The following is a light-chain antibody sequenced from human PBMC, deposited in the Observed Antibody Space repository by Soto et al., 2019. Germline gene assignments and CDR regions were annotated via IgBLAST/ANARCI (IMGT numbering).Light chain of an antibody. J-gene: IGKJ1*01. CDR1: QNIGSW. CDR2: KAC. Sequence: DIQMTQSPSTLSASVGDRVTVTCRASQNIGSWVAWYQQKPGKAPNLLIYKACTLENGVPSRFSGTGSGTEFPHTKSSLQPDDFATQYGQQYSPYSASTFRQGPKVEVK. V-gene: IGKV1-5*03. CDR3: QQYSPYSAST.